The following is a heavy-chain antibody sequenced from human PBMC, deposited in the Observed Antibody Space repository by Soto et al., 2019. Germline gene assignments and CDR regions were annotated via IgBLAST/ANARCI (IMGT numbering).Heavy chain of an antibody. CDR3: AKSMAGNPDY. Sequence: GGSLRLSCAASGFTFSSYGMHWVRQAPGKGLEWVAVISYDGSNKYYADSVKGRFTISRDNSKNTLYLQMNSLRAEDTAVYYCAKSMAGNPDYWGQGTLVTVSS. V-gene: IGHV3-30*18. J-gene: IGHJ4*02. CDR2: ISYDGSNK. D-gene: IGHD6-19*01. CDR1: GFTFSSYG.